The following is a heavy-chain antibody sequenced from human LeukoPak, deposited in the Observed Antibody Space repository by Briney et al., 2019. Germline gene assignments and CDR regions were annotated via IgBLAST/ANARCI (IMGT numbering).Heavy chain of an antibody. D-gene: IGHD3-22*01. Sequence: PGGSLRLSCAASGFTFSSYAMSWVRQAPGKGLEWVSAISGSGGSTYYADSVKGRFTISRDNSKNTLYLQMNSLRAEDTAVYYCAKDSYDSSGYYPDHWGQGTLVTVSS. CDR3: AKDSYDSSGYYPDH. V-gene: IGHV3-23*01. J-gene: IGHJ4*02. CDR1: GFTFSSYA. CDR2: ISGSGGST.